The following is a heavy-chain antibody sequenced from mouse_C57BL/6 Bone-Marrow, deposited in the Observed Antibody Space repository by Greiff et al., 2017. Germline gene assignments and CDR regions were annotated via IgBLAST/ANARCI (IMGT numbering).Heavy chain of an antibody. Sequence: EVKLVESGGGLVKPGGSLKLSCAASGFTFSSYAMSWVRQTPEKRLEWVATISDGGSYTYYPDNVKGRFTISRDNAKTNLYLQMSHLKSEDTAMYYCARGGYDYVDYWGQGTTLTVSS. CDR2: ISDGGSYT. J-gene: IGHJ2*01. CDR1: GFTFSSYA. CDR3: ARGGYDYVDY. V-gene: IGHV5-4*03. D-gene: IGHD2-3*01.